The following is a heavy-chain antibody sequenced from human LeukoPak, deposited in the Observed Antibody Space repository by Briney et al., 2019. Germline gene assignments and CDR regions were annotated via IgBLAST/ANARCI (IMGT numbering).Heavy chain of an antibody. Sequence: ASVKVSCKTSGYTFTSFGISWVRQAPGQGLEWMGWISAYNGNTNYAQKFQGRVTITADESTSTAYMELSSLRSEDTAVYYCGVVPAATTLNLTMWHGGGQGTLVTVSS. V-gene: IGHV1-18*01. CDR1: GYTFTSFG. CDR2: ISAYNGNT. J-gene: IGHJ4*02. CDR3: GVVPAATTLNLTMWHG. D-gene: IGHD2-2*01.